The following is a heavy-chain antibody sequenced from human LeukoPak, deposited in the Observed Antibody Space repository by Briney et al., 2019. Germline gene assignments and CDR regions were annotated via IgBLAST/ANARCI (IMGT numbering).Heavy chain of an antibody. Sequence: ASVKVSCKASGYTFTGYYMHWVRQAPGQGLEWMGWINPNSGGTNYAQKFQGRVTMTRDTSISTVYMELSRLRSDDTAVYYCARGDIVVVVAAEQPYYYYYYMDVWGKGTTVTVSS. CDR3: ARGDIVVVVAAEQPYYYYYYMDV. V-gene: IGHV1-2*02. CDR2: INPNSGGT. D-gene: IGHD2-15*01. CDR1: GYTFTGYY. J-gene: IGHJ6*03.